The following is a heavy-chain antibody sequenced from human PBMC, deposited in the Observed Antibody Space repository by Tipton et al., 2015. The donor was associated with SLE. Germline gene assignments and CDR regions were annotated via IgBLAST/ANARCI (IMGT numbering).Heavy chain of an antibody. CDR2: ISISGAYI. CDR3: ARDGLVAGLDY. D-gene: IGHD6-19*01. J-gene: IGHJ4*02. V-gene: IGHV3-21*04. CDR1: GFRVSGYT. Sequence: SLRLSCVASGFRVSGYTMDWVRQAPGKGLEWVSTISISGAYISYTDSVRGRFTISKDTAKNSLYLEMNSLRAEDSALYYCARDGLVAGLDYWGQGTLVTVSS.